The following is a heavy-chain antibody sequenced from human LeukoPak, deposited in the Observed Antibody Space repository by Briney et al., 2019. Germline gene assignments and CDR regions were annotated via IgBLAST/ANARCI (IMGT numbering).Heavy chain of an antibody. CDR3: ARHRGRISRPVDY. V-gene: IGHV5-51*01. D-gene: IGHD2-15*01. CDR1: GYSFTSYW. CDR2: IFPGDAGT. Sequence: GESLKISCKGSGYSFTSYWICWLRQMPAKDRQWMGVIFPGDAGTSYSPSFQGQVTISADKSISTAYLQWSSLKASDTAMYYCARHRGRISRPVDYWGQGTLVTVSS. J-gene: IGHJ4*02.